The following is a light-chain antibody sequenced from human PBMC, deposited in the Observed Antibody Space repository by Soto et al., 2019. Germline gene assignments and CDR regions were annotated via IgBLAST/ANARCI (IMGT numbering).Light chain of an antibody. Sequence: EIVLTQSPGTLSLSPGERATLPCRASQSVKSSYLAWYQHKPGQAPRLLIYGGSTRATGIPARFGGSGSGTEFTLTISSLQSEDFAVYYCQQYNKWPPLTFGQGTRLEIK. V-gene: IGKV3-15*01. CDR3: QQYNKWPPLT. J-gene: IGKJ5*01. CDR1: QSVKSSY. CDR2: GGS.